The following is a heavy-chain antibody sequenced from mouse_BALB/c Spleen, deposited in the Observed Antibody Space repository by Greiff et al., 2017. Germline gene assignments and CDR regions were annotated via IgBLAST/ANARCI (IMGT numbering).Heavy chain of an antibody. J-gene: IGHJ1*01. CDR1: GFTFSSFG. V-gene: IGHV5-17*02. CDR3: ARNGYYYGSSYGWYFDV. CDR2: ISSGSSTI. D-gene: IGHD1-1*01. Sequence: EVQGVESGGGLVQPGGSRKLSCAASGFTFSSFGMHWVRQAPEKGLEWVAYISSGSSTIYYADTVKGRFTISRDNPKNTLFLQMTSLRSEDTAMYYCARNGYYYGSSYGWYFDVWGAGTTVTVSS.